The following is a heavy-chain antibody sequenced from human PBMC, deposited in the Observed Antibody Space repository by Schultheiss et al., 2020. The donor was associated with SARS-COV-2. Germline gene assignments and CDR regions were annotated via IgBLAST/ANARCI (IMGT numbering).Heavy chain of an antibody. CDR1: GGSFSGYY. J-gene: IGHJ4*02. Sequence: SETLSLTCAVYGGSFSGYYWSWIRQPPGKGLEWIGEINDSGSTNYNPSLKSRVTISVDTSKNQFSLKLSSVTAADTAVYYCARDMEPAAPGYWGQGTLVTVS. D-gene: IGHD2-2*01. V-gene: IGHV4-34*01. CDR2: INDSGST. CDR3: ARDMEPAAPGY.